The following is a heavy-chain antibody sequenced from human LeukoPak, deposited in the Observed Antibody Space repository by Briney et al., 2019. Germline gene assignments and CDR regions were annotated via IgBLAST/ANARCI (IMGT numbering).Heavy chain of an antibody. CDR1: GFTFSSFA. CDR2: VSGSAGRT. J-gene: IGHJ6*03. Sequence: GGSLRLSCAASGFTFSSFAMTWGRQAPGKGLEGVSTVSGSAGRTDYADCVKGRFTISRDNRKNTFYLQMNGLRADDTAVYYCAKNRGHCVDGVCHNYYYMDVWGRGTTVTVSS. V-gene: IGHV3-23*01. CDR3: AKNRGHCVDGVCHNYYYMDV. D-gene: IGHD2-8*02.